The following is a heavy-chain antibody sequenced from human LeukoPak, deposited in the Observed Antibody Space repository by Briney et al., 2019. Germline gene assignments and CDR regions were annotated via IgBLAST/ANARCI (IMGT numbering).Heavy chain of an antibody. Sequence: GGSLRLSCGASGFTFSNYGMHWVRQAPGKGLEWAAFIYHDETTIHYADSVKGRFTISRDTAKNTLYLQMNNLGVEDTAIYYCAKGSASFHVSGASFDSWGQGTLVTVSS. CDR3: AKGSASFHVSGASFDS. CDR1: GFTFSNYG. J-gene: IGHJ4*02. D-gene: IGHD3-10*01. V-gene: IGHV3-30*02. CDR2: IYHDETTI.